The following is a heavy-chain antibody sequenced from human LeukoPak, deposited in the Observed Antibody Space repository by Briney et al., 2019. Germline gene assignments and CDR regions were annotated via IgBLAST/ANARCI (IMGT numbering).Heavy chain of an antibody. Sequence: PGRSLRLSCAASGFTFNDHYMDWVRQAPGKGLEWVGRIRNKANYYLTAYAPSVKGRFTLSRDESKNSLYLHMNSLKTEDTAVYFCVRLVHYRNYYVFYYMDVWGKGTRVSVSS. D-gene: IGHD3-16*02. CDR1: GFTFNDHY. J-gene: IGHJ6*03. V-gene: IGHV3-72*01. CDR3: VRLVHYRNYYVFYYMDV. CDR2: IRNKANYYLT.